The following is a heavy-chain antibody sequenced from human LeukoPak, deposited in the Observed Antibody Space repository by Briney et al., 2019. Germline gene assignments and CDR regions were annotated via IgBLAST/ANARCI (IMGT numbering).Heavy chain of an antibody. CDR2: ISSSGSTI. J-gene: IGHJ4*02. D-gene: IGHD3-3*01. Sequence: PGGSLRLSCAASGFTFSDYYMNWIRQAPGKGLEWVSYISSSGSTIYYADSVKGRFTISRDNAKNSLYLQMNSLRAEDTAVYYCARVEGITIFGVVITDGYFDYWGQGTLVTVSS. V-gene: IGHV3-11*04. CDR1: GFTFSDYY. CDR3: ARVEGITIFGVVITDGYFDY.